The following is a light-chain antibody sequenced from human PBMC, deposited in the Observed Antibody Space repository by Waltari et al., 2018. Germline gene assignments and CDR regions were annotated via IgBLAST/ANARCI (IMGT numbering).Light chain of an antibody. CDR2: PAS. CDR1: QYLCRY. J-gene: IGKJ2*01. CDR3: QHNYTDPYT. Sequence: VRLTQSPSSLSASAGDSVTISCRASQYLCRYLAWYQQEPRKAPKLLIYPASTLRSEVASRFSGRGHGTDDTLNISYLQSKDFAIYYGQHNYTDPYTFDQGTKLEIK. V-gene: IGKV1-8*01.